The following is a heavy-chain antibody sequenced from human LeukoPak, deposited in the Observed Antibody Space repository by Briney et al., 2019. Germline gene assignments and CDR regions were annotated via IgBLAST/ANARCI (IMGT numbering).Heavy chain of an antibody. CDR3: AKVHSIAVAGPPGDY. D-gene: IGHD6-19*01. Sequence: GGSLRLSCAASGFTFSSYAMSWVRQAPGKGLEWVSAISGSGGSTYYADSVKGRFTISRDNSKNTLYLQMNSLRAEDTAVYYCAKVHSIAVAGPPGDYWGQGTLVTVSS. CDR2: ISGSGGST. V-gene: IGHV3-23*01. CDR1: GFTFSSYA. J-gene: IGHJ4*02.